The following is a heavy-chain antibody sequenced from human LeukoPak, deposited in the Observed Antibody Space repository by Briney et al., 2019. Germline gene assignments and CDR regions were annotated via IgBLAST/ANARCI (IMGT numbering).Heavy chain of an antibody. V-gene: IGHV3-21*01. D-gene: IGHD4-17*01. J-gene: IGHJ4*02. Sequence: PGGSLRLSCAASGFTLSSCSMNWVRQAPGKGLEWVSSISSSSSYIYYADSVKGRFTISRDNAKNSLYLQMNSLRAEDTAVYYCARDLGTTVTTINYWGQGTLVTVSS. CDR3: ARDLGTTVTTINY. CDR2: ISSSSSYI. CDR1: GFTLSSCS.